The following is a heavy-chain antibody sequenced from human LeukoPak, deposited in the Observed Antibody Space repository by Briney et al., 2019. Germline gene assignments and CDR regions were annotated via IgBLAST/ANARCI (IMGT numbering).Heavy chain of an antibody. CDR3: ARPLGYSYGRRGFDY. CDR1: GYTFINYY. V-gene: IGHV1-2*02. Sequence: ASVKVSCKASGYTFINYYMHWVRQAPGQGLEWMGWINPNSGGTNYAQKFQGRVTMTRDTSISTAYMELSRLRSDDTAVYYCARPLGYSYGRRGFDYWGQGTLVTVSS. CDR2: INPNSGGT. D-gene: IGHD5-18*01. J-gene: IGHJ4*02.